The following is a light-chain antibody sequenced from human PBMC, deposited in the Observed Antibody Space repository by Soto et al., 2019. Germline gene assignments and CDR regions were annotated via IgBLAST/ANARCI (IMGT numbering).Light chain of an antibody. J-gene: IGKJ1*01. V-gene: IGKV3-20*01. Sequence: EIVLTHSPDTLSLSPGERATLSCRASLTVTNNYLAWYQQKAGQAPRLVIYDASTRATGIPDRFSASGSATDFTLTISRLEPEDFAVYFCQQYASAPLTFGQGTKVEVK. CDR2: DAS. CDR1: LTVTNNY. CDR3: QQYASAPLT.